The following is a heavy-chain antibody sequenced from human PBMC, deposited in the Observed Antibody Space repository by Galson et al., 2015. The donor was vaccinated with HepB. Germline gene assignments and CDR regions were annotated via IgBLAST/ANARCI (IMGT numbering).Heavy chain of an antibody. Sequence: SLRLSCAASGFTFSSYAMTWVRQAPGKGLEWVPAIDGGGSSTYYADSVKGRFTISRDNSKNTLYLQMNSLRADDTGIYYCAKDTPDRAGFVDYWGQGTLVTVSS. V-gene: IGHV3-23*01. J-gene: IGHJ4*02. CDR3: AKDTPDRAGFVDY. D-gene: IGHD3-10*01. CDR2: IDGGGSST. CDR1: GFTFSSYA.